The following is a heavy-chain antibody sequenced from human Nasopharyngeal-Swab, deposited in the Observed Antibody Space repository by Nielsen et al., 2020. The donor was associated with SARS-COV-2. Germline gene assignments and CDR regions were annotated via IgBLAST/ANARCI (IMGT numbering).Heavy chain of an antibody. CDR3: AALLDYGDYGPDY. D-gene: IGHD4-17*01. CDR2: ISWNSGSI. CDR1: GFTFADYA. Sequence: GGSLRLSCAASGFTFADYAMHWVRQAPGKGLEWVSGISWNSGSIGYADSVKGRFTISRDNAKNSLYLQMNSLRAEDTVLYYCAALLDYGDYGPDYWGQGTLVTVSS. J-gene: IGHJ4*02. V-gene: IGHV3-9*01.